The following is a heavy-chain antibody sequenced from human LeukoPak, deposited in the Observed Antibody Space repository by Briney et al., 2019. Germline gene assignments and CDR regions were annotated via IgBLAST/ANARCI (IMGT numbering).Heavy chain of an antibody. Sequence: PGGSLRLSCAASGFTFSSYGMHWVRQAPGKGLEWVAFIRYDGSNKYYADSVKGRFTISRDNSKNTLYLRMNSLRAEDTAVYYCAKAGLRFLEWLVDYWGQGTLVTVSS. CDR2: IRYDGSNK. CDR3: AKAGLRFLEWLVDY. CDR1: GFTFSSYG. J-gene: IGHJ4*02. D-gene: IGHD3-3*01. V-gene: IGHV3-30*02.